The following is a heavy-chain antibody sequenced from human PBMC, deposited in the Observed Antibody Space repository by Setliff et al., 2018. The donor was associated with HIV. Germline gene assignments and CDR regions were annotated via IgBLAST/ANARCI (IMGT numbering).Heavy chain of an antibody. D-gene: IGHD5-18*01. CDR1: GFTFRNYG. V-gene: IGHV3-30*02. CDR2: IRLDGSDK. J-gene: IGHJ5*02. Sequence: GGSLRLSCAASGFTFRNYGMHWVRQAPGKGLEWVAFIRLDGSDKFYADSVQDRFTISRDNAKNSLYLQMNSLRSEDTALYYCAKSPNRYSPLDWFDPWGQGTLVTAPQ. CDR3: AKSPNRYSPLDWFDP.